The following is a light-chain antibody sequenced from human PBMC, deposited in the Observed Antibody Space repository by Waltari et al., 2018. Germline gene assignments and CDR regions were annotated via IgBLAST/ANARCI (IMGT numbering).Light chain of an antibody. CDR1: SGHSSYA. Sequence: QPELTQSPSASASLGASVKLTCTLSSGHSSYAIARHQQQPQKGPRYLRKLNRDGSHNKGDGIPDRFSGSSSGAERYLTISSLQSEDEADYYCQTWGTGTHVVFGGGTKLTVL. CDR3: QTWGTGTHVV. CDR2: LNRDGSH. J-gene: IGLJ2*01. V-gene: IGLV4-69*01.